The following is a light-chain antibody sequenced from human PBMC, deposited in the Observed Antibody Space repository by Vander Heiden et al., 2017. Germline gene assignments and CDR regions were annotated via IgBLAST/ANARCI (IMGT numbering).Light chain of an antibody. V-gene: IGLV4-69*02. CDR2: LNSDGSH. CDR3: QTWGTGIQVV. Sequence: QLVLTQSPSASASLGASVKLTCTLSSGHSSYAIAWHQQQPEKGPRYLMKLNSDGSHSKGDGITDRFSGSSSGAERYLTISSLQSEDEADYYCQTWGTGIQVVFGGGTKLTVL. J-gene: IGLJ2*01. CDR1: SGHSSYA.